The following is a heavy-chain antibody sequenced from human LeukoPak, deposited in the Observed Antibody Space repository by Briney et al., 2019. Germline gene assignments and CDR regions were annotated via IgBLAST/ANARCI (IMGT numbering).Heavy chain of an antibody. J-gene: IGHJ4*02. CDR3: ASLSAAEDY. V-gene: IGHV4-39*01. Sequence: SETLSLTCTVSGGSISSSSYYWGWIRQPPGKGLEWIGSIYYSGSTYYNPSLKSRVTISVDTSKNQFSLKLSSVTGADTAVYYCASLSAAEDYWGQGTLVTVSS. D-gene: IGHD6-25*01. CDR1: GGSISSSSYY. CDR2: IYYSGST.